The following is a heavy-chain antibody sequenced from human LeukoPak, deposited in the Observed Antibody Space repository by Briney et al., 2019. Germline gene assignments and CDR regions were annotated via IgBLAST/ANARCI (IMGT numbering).Heavy chain of an antibody. J-gene: IGHJ4*02. Sequence: GGSLRLSCADSGFTFSSYAMSWVRQAPGKGLEWVSAISGSGGSTYYADSVKGRFTISRDNSKNTLYLQMNSLRAEDTAVYYCAKGGYDYVWGKFDYWGQGTLVTVSS. V-gene: IGHV3-23*01. CDR3: AKGGYDYVWGKFDY. D-gene: IGHD3-16*01. CDR2: ISGSGGST. CDR1: GFTFSSYA.